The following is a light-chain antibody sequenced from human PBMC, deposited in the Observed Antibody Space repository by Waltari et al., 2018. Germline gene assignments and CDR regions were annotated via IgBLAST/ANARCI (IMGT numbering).Light chain of an antibody. CDR3: QQYNNWPPWT. CDR2: GAS. J-gene: IGKJ1*01. CDR1: QSVNSN. Sequence: EIVMTQSPATLSLSPGERATLSCRATQSVNSNLAWYQQKPGQAPRLLIYGASTRATGVPARFSGSGSGTEFTLTISSLQSEDFAVYYCQQYNNWPPWTFGQGTMVEIK. V-gene: IGKV3-15*01.